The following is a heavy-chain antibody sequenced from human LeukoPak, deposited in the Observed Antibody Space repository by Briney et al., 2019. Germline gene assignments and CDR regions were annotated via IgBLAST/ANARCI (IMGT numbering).Heavy chain of an antibody. J-gene: IGHJ5*02. Sequence: SETLSLTCTVSGGSISSGGYYWSWIRQPPEKGLEWIGYIYYSGATNYNPSLKSRVTISVDTSKNQFSLKLSSVTAADTAVYYCARGRNPFDPWGQGTLVTVSS. CDR1: GGSISSGGYY. D-gene: IGHD1-14*01. CDR3: ARGRNPFDP. V-gene: IGHV4-61*08. CDR2: IYYSGAT.